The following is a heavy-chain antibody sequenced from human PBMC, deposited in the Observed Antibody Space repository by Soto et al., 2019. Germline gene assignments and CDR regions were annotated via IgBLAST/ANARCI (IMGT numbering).Heavy chain of an antibody. CDR3: ASNGYSSGWRGY. Sequence: QVQLQESGPGLVKPSETLSLTCTVSGGSVSSGSYYWSWIRQPPGKGLEWIGYIYYSGSTNYNPSLQSRVTISVDTSKNQFSLKLSSVTAADTAVDYCASNGYSSGWRGYWGQGTLVTVSS. V-gene: IGHV4-61*01. D-gene: IGHD6-19*01. J-gene: IGHJ4*02. CDR1: GGSVSSGSYY. CDR2: IYYSGST.